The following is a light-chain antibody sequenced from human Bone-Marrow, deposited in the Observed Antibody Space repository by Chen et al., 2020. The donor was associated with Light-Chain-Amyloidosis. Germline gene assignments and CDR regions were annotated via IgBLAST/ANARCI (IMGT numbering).Light chain of an antibody. Sequence: SSALTHPPSVSVSPGQTASITRSGDDLPTKYAYWYQQKPGQAPVLVIHRDTERPSGISERFSGSSSGTTATLTISGVQAEDEADYHCQSADSSGTYEVIFGGGTKLTVL. CDR3: QSADSSGTYEVI. J-gene: IGLJ2*01. CDR2: RDT. CDR1: DLPTKY. V-gene: IGLV3-25*03.